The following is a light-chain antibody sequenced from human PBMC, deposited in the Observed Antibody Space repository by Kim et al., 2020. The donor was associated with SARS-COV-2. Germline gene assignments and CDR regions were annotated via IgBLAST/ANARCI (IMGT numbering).Light chain of an antibody. Sequence: ALGQTVRITCQGDSLRSYYASGYQQEPGQAPVLVIYGKNNRPSGIPDRFSGSSSGNTASLTITGAQAEDEADYYCNSRDSSGNHWVFGGGTQLTVL. CDR3: NSRDSSGNHWV. CDR2: GKN. J-gene: IGLJ3*02. CDR1: SLRSYY. V-gene: IGLV3-19*01.